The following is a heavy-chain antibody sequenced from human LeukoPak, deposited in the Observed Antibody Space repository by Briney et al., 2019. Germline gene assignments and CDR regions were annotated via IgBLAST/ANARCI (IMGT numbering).Heavy chain of an antibody. V-gene: IGHV1-46*01. CDR1: GYTFTSYY. CDR3: ARNVQSGLDY. CDR2: INPSGGST. Sequence: ASVKVSCKASGYTFTSYYMHWVRQAPGQGLEWMGIINPSGGSTSYAQKFQGRVTMTRDMSTSTVNMELSSLTSEDTAVYYCARNVQSGLDYWGQGTLVTVSS. D-gene: IGHD3-10*01. J-gene: IGHJ4*02.